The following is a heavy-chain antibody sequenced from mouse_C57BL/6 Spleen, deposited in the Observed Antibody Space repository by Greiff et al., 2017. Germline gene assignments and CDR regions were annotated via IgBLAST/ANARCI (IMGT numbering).Heavy chain of an antibody. CDR1: GFTFSSYA. CDR2: ISDGGSYT. J-gene: IGHJ2*01. Sequence: EVQLQESGGGLVKPGGSLKLSCAASGFTFSSYAMSWVRQTPEKRLEWVATISDGGSYTYYPDNVKGRFTISRDNATNTLYLQMSHLKSEDTAMYYWARSTGPYYFDYWGQGTTLTVSS. V-gene: IGHV5-4*01. D-gene: IGHD4-1*02. CDR3: ARSTGPYYFDY.